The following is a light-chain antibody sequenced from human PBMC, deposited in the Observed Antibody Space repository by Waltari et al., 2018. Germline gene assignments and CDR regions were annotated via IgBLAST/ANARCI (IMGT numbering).Light chain of an antibody. CDR2: AAS. J-gene: IGKJ3*01. CDR3: QQYYSTLS. V-gene: IGKV1-39*01. CDR1: QKISND. Sequence: DIQVTQSPSSLSASIGDRVPITCRASQKISNDLNWYQQKPGTAPSLMIYAASTLLGGVPSRFSGSGSGTDFTLTISSLQPEDSATYYCQQYYSTLSFGPGTKVDVK.